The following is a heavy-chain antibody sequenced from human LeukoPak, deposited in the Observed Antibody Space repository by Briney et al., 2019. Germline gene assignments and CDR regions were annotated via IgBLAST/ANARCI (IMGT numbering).Heavy chain of an antibody. V-gene: IGHV3-11*01. Sequence: PGGSLRLSCALSGFTLSDFYMSWIRQAPGKGLEWVSYISSSGSTIYYADSVKGRFTISRDNAKNSLYLQMNSLRAEDTAVYYCARDASWAGTDYWGQGTLVTVSS. J-gene: IGHJ4*02. CDR3: ARDASWAGTDY. CDR1: GFTLSDFY. CDR2: ISSSGSTI. D-gene: IGHD6-19*01.